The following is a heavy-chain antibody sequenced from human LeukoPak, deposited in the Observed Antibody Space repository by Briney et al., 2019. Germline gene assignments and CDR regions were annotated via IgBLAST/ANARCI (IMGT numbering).Heavy chain of an antibody. CDR3: AERYNWNYYAFDI. V-gene: IGHV3-23*01. J-gene: IGHJ3*02. CDR2: ISGSGGST. D-gene: IGHD1-7*01. CDR1: GFTLSSYA. Sequence: GGALRLSCAAPGFTLSSYAMSGVRQAPGKGGGGVSAISGSGGSTYYADSVKGRFTISRDNSKNTLYLQMNSLRAEDTAVYYCAERYNWNYYAFDIWGQGTMVTVSS.